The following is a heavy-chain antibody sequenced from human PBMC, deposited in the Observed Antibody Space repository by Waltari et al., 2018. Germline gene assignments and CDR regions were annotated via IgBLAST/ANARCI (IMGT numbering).Heavy chain of an antibody. J-gene: IGHJ2*01. CDR1: GFTFSSYS. D-gene: IGHD7-27*01. Sequence: EVQLVESGGGLVKPGGSLRLSCAASGFTFSSYSMNWVRQAPGKGLEWVSSISSSSSYIYYADSVKGRFTISRDNAKNSLYLQMNSLRAEDTAVYYCARVGLGITHYWYFDLWGRGTLVTVSS. CDR2: ISSSSSYI. CDR3: ARVGLGITHYWYFDL. V-gene: IGHV3-21*01.